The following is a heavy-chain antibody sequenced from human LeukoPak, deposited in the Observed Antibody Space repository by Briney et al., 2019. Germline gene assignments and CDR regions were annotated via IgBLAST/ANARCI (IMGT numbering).Heavy chain of an antibody. CDR3: ARRAPAARGYFDY. V-gene: IGHV5-51*01. Sequence: GESLKISCKGSGYIFTSYWIGWVRQMPGKGLEWMGIIYPGDSDTRYSPSFQGQVTISADKSISTAYLQWSSLKASDTAMYYCARRAPAARGYFDYWGQGTLVTVSS. CDR1: GYIFTSYW. J-gene: IGHJ4*02. CDR2: IYPGDSDT. D-gene: IGHD2-2*01.